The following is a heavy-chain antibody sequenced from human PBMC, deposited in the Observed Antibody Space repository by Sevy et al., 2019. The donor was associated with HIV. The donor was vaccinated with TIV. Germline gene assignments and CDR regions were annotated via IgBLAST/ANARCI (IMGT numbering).Heavy chain of an antibody. J-gene: IGHJ4*02. CDR3: VRAIQLAASY. V-gene: IGHV3-7*02. CDR1: AINIRDYW. Sequence: GGSLRLSCEASAINIRDYWMNWVRQAPGKGLEWVANINQDGSKIYYADSVKGRFTISRDYAKNSVFLKMTSLRAEDTAVYYCVRAIQLAASYWGQGILVTVSS. D-gene: IGHD1-1*01. CDR2: INQDGSKI.